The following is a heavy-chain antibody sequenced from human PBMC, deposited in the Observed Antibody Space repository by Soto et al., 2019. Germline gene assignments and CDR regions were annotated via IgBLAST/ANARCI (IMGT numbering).Heavy chain of an antibody. V-gene: IGHV4-30-4*08. D-gene: IGHD1-26*01. Sequence: QVQLQESGPGLVKPSETLSLTCSVSGGSISNSDHYWTWIRQTPGKGLEWIGYIYYSGSTYYNPSLKSRLTISLDTSKNQFSLKLRSVTVADTAVYYSARDSGRAYSYYGMDVWGQGTTVTVSS. CDR1: GGSISNSDHY. CDR2: IYYSGST. J-gene: IGHJ6*02. CDR3: ARDSGRAYSYYGMDV.